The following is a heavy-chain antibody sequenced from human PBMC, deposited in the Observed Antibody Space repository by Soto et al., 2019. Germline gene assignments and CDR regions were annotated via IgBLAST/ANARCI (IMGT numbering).Heavy chain of an antibody. Sequence: SETLSLTCAVSSASISSSYWWSWVRQPPGKGLEWIGEIYHSGSANYNPSLKSRVTISIDKSKNQFSLDLSSVTAADTAVYYCARGGDYRFDYWGQGTLVTVFS. CDR3: ARGGDYRFDY. CDR2: IYHSGSA. D-gene: IGHD4-17*01. J-gene: IGHJ4*02. CDR1: SASISSSYW. V-gene: IGHV4-4*02.